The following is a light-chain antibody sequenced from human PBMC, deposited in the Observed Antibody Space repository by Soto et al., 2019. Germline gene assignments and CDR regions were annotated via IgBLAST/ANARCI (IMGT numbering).Light chain of an antibody. CDR2: KAS. Sequence: IPMAQSPSTLSASLGDRVTITCRASQSVSSLLAWYQQKPGKAPKFLIYKASSLQSGVPSRFSGSGSGTEFTLTITSLQPDDFAAYYCQQYYSCPQTFGQGTKVDI. J-gene: IGKJ1*01. CDR3: QQYYSCPQT. V-gene: IGKV1-5*03. CDR1: QSVSSL.